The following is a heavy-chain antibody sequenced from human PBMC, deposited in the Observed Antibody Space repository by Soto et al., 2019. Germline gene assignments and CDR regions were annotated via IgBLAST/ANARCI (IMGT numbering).Heavy chain of an antibody. V-gene: IGHV1-46*01. CDR3: ALFDIVVVPAAIIDHDAFDI. CDR2: INPSGGST. J-gene: IGHJ3*02. CDR1: GYTFTSYY. Sequence: ASVKVSCKASGYTFTSYYMHWVRQAPGQGLEWMGIINPSGGSTSYAQKFQGRVTMTRDTSTSTVYMELSSLRSEDTAVYYCALFDIVVVPAAIIDHDAFDIWRQGTMVTVSS. D-gene: IGHD2-2*01.